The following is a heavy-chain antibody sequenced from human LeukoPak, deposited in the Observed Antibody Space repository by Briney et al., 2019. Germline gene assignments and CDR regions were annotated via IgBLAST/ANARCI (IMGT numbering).Heavy chain of an antibody. V-gene: IGHV4-59*08. Sequence: SETLSLTCTVSDGSSSSSSWNWIRQLPGKGLEWIGYIYYSGSTKYNPSLESRVTISVDTSKNQISLKLKSLTAADTAIYYCARRQQTGGDNGLHNWFDPWGQGTLVTVSS. J-gene: IGHJ5*02. D-gene: IGHD2-21*01. CDR1: DGSSSSSS. CDR3: ARRQQTGGDNGLHNWFDP. CDR2: IYYSGST.